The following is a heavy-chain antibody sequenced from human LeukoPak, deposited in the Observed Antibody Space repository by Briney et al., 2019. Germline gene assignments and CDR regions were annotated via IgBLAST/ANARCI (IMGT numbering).Heavy chain of an antibody. V-gene: IGHV3-11*04. CDR3: ATYSSGWYGTYNWFDP. CDR2: ISSSGSTI. Sequence: GGSLRLSCAASGFTFSDYYMSWIRQAPGKGLEWVSYISSSGSTIYYADSVKGRFTISRDNAKNSLYLQMNSLRAEDTAVYYCATYSSGWYGTYNWFDPWGQGTLVTVSS. CDR1: GFTFSDYY. J-gene: IGHJ5*02. D-gene: IGHD6-19*01.